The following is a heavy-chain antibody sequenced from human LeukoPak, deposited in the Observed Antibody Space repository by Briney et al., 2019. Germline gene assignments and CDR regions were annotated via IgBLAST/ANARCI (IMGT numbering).Heavy chain of an antibody. CDR2: IVVGSGNT. CDR3: AAALNEYSSSSTRYDY. CDR1: GFTFTSSA. V-gene: IGHV1-58*02. D-gene: IGHD6-6*01. Sequence: GASVKVSCKASGFTFTSSAMQWVRQARGQRLEWIGWIVVGSGNTNYAQKFQERVTITRDMSTSTAYMELSSLRSEDTAVYYCAAALNEYSSSSTRYDYWGQGTLVTVSS. J-gene: IGHJ4*02.